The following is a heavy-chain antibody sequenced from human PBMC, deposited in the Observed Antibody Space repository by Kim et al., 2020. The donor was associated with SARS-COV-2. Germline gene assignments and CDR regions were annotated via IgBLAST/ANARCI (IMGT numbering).Heavy chain of an antibody. Sequence: ASVKVSCKASGYTFTSYGISWVRQAPGQGLEWMGWISAYNGNTNYAQKLQGRVTMTTDTSTSTAYMELRSLRSDDTAVYYCARRSTMIVVGDAFDIWGQGTMVTVSS. V-gene: IGHV1-18*04. J-gene: IGHJ3*02. CDR3: ARRSTMIVVGDAFDI. CDR1: GYTFTSYG. D-gene: IGHD3-22*01. CDR2: ISAYNGNT.